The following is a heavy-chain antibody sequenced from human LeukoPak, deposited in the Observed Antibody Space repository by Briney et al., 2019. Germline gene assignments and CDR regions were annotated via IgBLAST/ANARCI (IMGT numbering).Heavy chain of an antibody. D-gene: IGHD3-16*01. Sequence: GGSLRLSCAASGFTFSSYAMSWVRQAPEKGLEWVATISGSGGGTYYADSVRGRFTISRDDSENTLYLQMNSLRAEDTAVYYCAKRVGGVNNFDYWGQGTLVTVSS. J-gene: IGHJ4*02. V-gene: IGHV3-23*01. CDR1: GFTFSSYA. CDR3: AKRVGGVNNFDY. CDR2: ISGSGGGT.